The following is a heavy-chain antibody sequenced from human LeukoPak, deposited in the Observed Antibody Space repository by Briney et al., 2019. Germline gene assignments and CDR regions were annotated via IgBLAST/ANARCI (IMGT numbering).Heavy chain of an antibody. CDR3: AKSNSSSWYGTFDY. D-gene: IGHD6-13*01. CDR2: VSGRGDGT. J-gene: IGHJ4*02. Sequence: GGSLRLSCAASGFTFTSYAMSWVRQAPGKGLEWVSSVSGRGDGTYYADSVKGRFTISRDNSKKTLDLHMDSLRAEDTAVYYCAKSNSSSWYGTFDYWGQGTLVTVSS. CDR1: GFTFTSYA. V-gene: IGHV3-23*01.